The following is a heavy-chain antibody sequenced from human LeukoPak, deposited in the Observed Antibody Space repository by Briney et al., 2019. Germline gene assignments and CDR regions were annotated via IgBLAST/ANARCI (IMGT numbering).Heavy chain of an antibody. J-gene: IGHJ4*02. Sequence: RASVKVSCKASGYTFTSYYMHWVRQAPGQGLEWMGIINPSGGSTSYAQKFQGRVTMTRDTSTSTVYMELSSLRSEDTAVYYCASGYSGYDAPPYYLDYWGQGTLVTVSS. CDR1: GYTFTSYY. V-gene: IGHV1-46*01. CDR3: ASGYSGYDAPPYYLDY. CDR2: INPSGGST. D-gene: IGHD5-12*01.